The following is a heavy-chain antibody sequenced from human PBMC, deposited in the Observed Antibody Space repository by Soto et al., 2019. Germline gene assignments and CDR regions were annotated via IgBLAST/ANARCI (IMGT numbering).Heavy chain of an antibody. CDR1: GYTFTSYG. Sequence: ASVKVSCKASGYTFTSYGISWGRQAPGQGLEWMGWISAYNGNTNYAQRLQGRVTMTTDTSTSTAYMELRSPRSDDTAVYYCAREMGYSYGHGWFDPWGQGTLVTVSS. V-gene: IGHV1-18*01. CDR2: ISAYNGNT. D-gene: IGHD5-18*01. CDR3: AREMGYSYGHGWFDP. J-gene: IGHJ5*02.